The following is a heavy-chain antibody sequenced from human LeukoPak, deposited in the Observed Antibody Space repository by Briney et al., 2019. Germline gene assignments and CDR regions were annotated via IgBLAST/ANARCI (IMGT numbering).Heavy chain of an antibody. V-gene: IGHV3-23*01. Sequence: GGSLRLSCAASGFTFSSYSMNWVRQAPGKGLEWVSAISTDAGETHYADSVKGRFTISRDNSKNTVSLQMSSLRAEDMALYYCAKGSGNGYGSGPFDYWGQGTLVTVSS. CDR3: AKGSGNGYGSGPFDY. CDR1: GFTFSSYS. J-gene: IGHJ4*02. D-gene: IGHD3-10*01. CDR2: ISTDAGET.